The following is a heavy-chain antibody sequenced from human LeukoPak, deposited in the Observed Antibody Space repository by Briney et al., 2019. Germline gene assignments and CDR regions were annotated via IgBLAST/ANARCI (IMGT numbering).Heavy chain of an antibody. CDR2: VSFDGKEK. CDR3: AKDSRGSQSPVLIPSGDLDY. J-gene: IGHJ4*02. D-gene: IGHD1-26*01. CDR1: GFTSSAYV. Sequence: QSGGSLRLSCAASGFTSSAYVVHWVRQGPGKGLQWVAVVSFDGKEKFYADSVKGRFTISRDNSKNTLYLQMNSLRAEDTAVYYCAKDSRGSQSPVLIPSGDLDYWGQGTLVTVSS. V-gene: IGHV3-30*18.